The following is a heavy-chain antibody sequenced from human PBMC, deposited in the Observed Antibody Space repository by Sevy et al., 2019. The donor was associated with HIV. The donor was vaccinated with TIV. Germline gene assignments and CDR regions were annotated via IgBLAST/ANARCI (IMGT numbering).Heavy chain of an antibody. CDR1: GGSISAYH. D-gene: IGHD5-12*01. CDR3: ARAPPVRSGDDSLNWFAP. V-gene: IGHV4-59*01. CDR2: IHYTGST. J-gene: IGHJ5*02. Sequence: SETLSLTCTVSGGSISAYHWSWIRQPPGKGLEWIGYIHYTGSTKYNPSLESRVTISVDTSKNQISLKLSSVTAADTAVYYCARAPPVRSGDDSLNWFAPWGQGTLVTVSS.